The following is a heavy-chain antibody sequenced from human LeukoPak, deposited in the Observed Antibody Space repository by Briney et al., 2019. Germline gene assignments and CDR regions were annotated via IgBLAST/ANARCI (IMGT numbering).Heavy chain of an antibody. D-gene: IGHD3-22*01. V-gene: IGHV3-48*03. CDR1: GFTFSSYE. Sequence: GSLRLSCAASGFTFSSYEMNWVRQAPGKGLEWVSYISSSSSTIYYADSVKGRFTISRDNAKNSLYLQMNSLRAEDTAVYYCARDRYYYDSSGYYYGGYYYYYYMDVWGKGTTVTVSS. J-gene: IGHJ6*03. CDR3: ARDRYYYDSSGYYYGGYYYYYYMDV. CDR2: ISSSSSTI.